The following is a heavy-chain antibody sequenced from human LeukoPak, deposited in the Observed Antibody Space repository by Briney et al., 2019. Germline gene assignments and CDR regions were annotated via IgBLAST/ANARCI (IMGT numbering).Heavy chain of an antibody. J-gene: IGHJ4*02. CDR1: GFSFSSHW. CDR3: VRENKYDYKNFDY. D-gene: IGHD3-16*01. V-gene: IGHV1-46*01. Sequence: ASVKVSCKASGFSFSSHWMHWVRQAPGQGLEWLGLINPAGVVTAYAQKFQGRLTVTSDTSASIIYMELRTLRSEDTAVYYCVRENKYDYKNFDYWGQGTLVTVSS. CDR2: INPAGVVT.